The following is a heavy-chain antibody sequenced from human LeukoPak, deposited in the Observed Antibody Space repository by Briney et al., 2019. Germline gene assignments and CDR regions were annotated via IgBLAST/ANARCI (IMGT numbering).Heavy chain of an antibody. J-gene: IGHJ4*02. CDR1: GFTFSSYE. CDR3: ARDGSSSWYYYFDY. Sequence: GGSLRLSCAASGFTFSSYEMNWVRQAPGKGLEWVSSISSSSSYIYYADSVKGRFTISRDNAKNSLYLQMNSLRAEDTAVYYCARDGSSSWYYYFDYWGQGTLVTVSS. D-gene: IGHD6-13*01. CDR2: ISSSSSYI. V-gene: IGHV3-21*01.